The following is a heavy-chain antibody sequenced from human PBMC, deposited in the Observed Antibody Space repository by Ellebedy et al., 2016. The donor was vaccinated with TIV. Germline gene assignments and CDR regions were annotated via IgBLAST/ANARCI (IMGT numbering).Heavy chain of an antibody. D-gene: IGHD2/OR15-2a*01. J-gene: IGHJ4*02. CDR1: GFILSDYS. Sequence: GESLKISCAASGFILSDYSMSWIRQAPGKGLEWLAHISGSSNSISYADSVEGRFTISRDNAKDSLYLQMSRMSPEDTAVYFCARKSRFATLSGYYFDFWGQGALVTVSS. CDR2: ISGSSNSI. V-gene: IGHV3-11*01. CDR3: ARKSRFATLSGYYFDF.